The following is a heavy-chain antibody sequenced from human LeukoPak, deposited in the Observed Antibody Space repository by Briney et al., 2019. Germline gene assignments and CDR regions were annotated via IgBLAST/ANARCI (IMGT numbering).Heavy chain of an antibody. V-gene: IGHV3-23*01. D-gene: IGHD1-26*01. CDR2: ISGSGGST. J-gene: IGHJ4*02. Sequence: GGSLRLSCAASGFTFSSYAMSWVRQAPGKGLEWVSAISGSGGSTYYADSVKGRFTISRDNSKNTLYLQMNSLRAEDTAVYYRAKDRRRGSYPESPGDYWGQGTLVTVSS. CDR1: GFTFSSYA. CDR3: AKDRRRGSYPESPGDY.